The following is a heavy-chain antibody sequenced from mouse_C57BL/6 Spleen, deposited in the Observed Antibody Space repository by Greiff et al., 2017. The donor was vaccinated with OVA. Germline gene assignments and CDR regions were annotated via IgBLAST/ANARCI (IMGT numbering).Heavy chain of an antibody. Sequence: QVHVKQSGPELVKPGASVKLSCKASGYTFTSYDINWVKQRPGQGLEWIGWIYPRDGSTKYNEKFKGKATLTVDTSSSTAYMELHSLTSEDSAVYFCALYDYGVYYAMDYWGQGTSVTVSS. J-gene: IGHJ4*01. CDR3: ALYDYGVYYAMDY. CDR1: GYTFTSYD. CDR2: IYPRDGST. D-gene: IGHD2-4*01. V-gene: IGHV1-85*01.